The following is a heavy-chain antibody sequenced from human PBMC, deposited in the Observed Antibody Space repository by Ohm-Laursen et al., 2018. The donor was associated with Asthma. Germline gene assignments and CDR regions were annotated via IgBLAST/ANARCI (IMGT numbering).Heavy chain of an antibody. J-gene: IGHJ6*02. CDR3: ATWTGNYPLDV. V-gene: IGHV3-53*01. D-gene: IGHD3/OR15-3a*01. CDR1: GFTVSSNY. Sequence: SLRLSCAASGFTVSSNYMSWVRQAPGKGLEWVSVIYSGGSTYYADSVKGRFTISRDNSKNTLYLLLNSLRADDTAVYYCATWTGNYPLDVWGQGTKVTVSS. CDR2: IYSGGST.